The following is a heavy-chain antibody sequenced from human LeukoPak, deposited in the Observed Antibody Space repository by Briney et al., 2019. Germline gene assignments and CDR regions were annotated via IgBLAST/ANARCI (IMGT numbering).Heavy chain of an antibody. CDR3: ARAPVGSSGYYSDYYYMDV. CDR2: ISSSGTTI. V-gene: IGHV3-48*04. CDR1: GFTFSSYS. Sequence: GGSLRLSCAASGFTFSSYSMNWVRQAPGKGLEWVSYISSSGTTIYYADSVKGRFTISRDNAKNSLSLQMNSLRAEDTAVYYCARAPVGSSGYYSDYYYMDVWGKGTTVTISS. D-gene: IGHD3-22*01. J-gene: IGHJ6*03.